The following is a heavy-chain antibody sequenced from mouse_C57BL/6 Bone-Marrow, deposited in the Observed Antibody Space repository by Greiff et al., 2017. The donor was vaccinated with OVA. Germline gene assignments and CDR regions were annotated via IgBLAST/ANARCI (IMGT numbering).Heavy chain of an antibody. CDR1: GFTFSDYY. CDR3: ARRGSTYAMDY. J-gene: IGHJ4*01. Sequence: DVMLVESGGGLVQPGGSLKLSCAASGFTFSDYYTYWVRQTPEKRLEWVAYISNGGGSTYYPDTVKGRFTISRDNAKNTLYLQMSRLKSEDTAMYYCARRGSTYAMDYWGQGTSVTVSS. CDR2: ISNGGGST. V-gene: IGHV5-12*01.